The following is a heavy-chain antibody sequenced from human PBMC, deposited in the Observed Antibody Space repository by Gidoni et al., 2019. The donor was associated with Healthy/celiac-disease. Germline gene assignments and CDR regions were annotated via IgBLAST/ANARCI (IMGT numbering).Heavy chain of an antibody. CDR2: ISSSSSYI. D-gene: IGHD3-3*01. Sequence: EVQLVESGGGLVKPGGSLRLSCAASGFTFSSYSMNWVRQAPGKGLEWVSSISSSSSYIYYADSVKGRFTISRDNAKNSLYLQMNSLRAEDTAVYYCARVKYEGNYDFWSGYYPRDDAFDIWGQGTMVTVSS. CDR3: ARVKYEGNYDFWSGYYPRDDAFDI. V-gene: IGHV3-21*01. J-gene: IGHJ3*02. CDR1: GFTFSSYS.